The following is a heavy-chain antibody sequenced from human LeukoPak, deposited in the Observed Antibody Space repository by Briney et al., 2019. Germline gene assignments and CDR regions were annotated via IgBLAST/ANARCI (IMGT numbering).Heavy chain of an antibody. CDR3: AKAVKGGIVVSDAFDI. Sequence: GGSLRLSCAASGFTFDDYAMHWVRQAPGKGLEWVSGISWNSGSIGYAVSVKGRFTISRGNAKNSLYLQMNSLRAEDTALYYCAKAVKGGIVVSDAFDIWGQGTMVTVSS. CDR2: ISWNSGSI. J-gene: IGHJ3*02. CDR1: GFTFDDYA. D-gene: IGHD3-22*01. V-gene: IGHV3-9*01.